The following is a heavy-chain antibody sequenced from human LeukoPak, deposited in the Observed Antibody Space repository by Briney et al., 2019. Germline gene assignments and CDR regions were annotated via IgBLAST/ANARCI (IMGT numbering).Heavy chain of an antibody. J-gene: IGHJ4*02. CDR2: IYPGDSDT. CDR1: GYSFTSYW. D-gene: IGHD3-22*01. CDR3: ATTGGGNYYDSSPFGY. Sequence: GESLKISCKGSGYSFTSYWIGWVRQMPGKGLEWMGIIYPGDSDTRYSPSFQGQVTISADKSINTAYLQWSSLKASDTAMYYCATTGGGNYYDSSPFGYWGQGTLVTVSS. V-gene: IGHV5-51*01.